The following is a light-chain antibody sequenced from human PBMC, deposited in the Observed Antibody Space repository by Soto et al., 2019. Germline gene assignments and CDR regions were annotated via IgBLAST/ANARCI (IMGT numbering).Light chain of an antibody. CDR2: GAS. J-gene: IGKJ5*01. CDR1: QSVSSN. Sequence: EVLMMQSPATLSVSPGERATLSCRASQSVSSNLAWYQQTPGQAPRLLIYGASTQATGLPARFSGSGSGTEFNLTISILQSGDFAIYYCQQYKIWPVTFGQGTRLEIK. CDR3: QQYKIWPVT. V-gene: IGKV3-15*01.